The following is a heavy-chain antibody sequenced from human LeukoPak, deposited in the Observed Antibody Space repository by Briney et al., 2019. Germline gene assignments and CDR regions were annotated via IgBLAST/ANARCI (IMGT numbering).Heavy chain of an antibody. CDR1: GYTFTGYY. V-gene: IGHV1-2*02. CDR3: ARANYYDSSGYPDDAFDI. J-gene: IGHJ3*02. CDR2: INPNSGGT. D-gene: IGHD3-22*01. Sequence: ASVKVSCKASGYTFTGYYMHWVRQAPGQGLEWMGWINPNSGGTNHAQKLKGRVTMTTDTSTSTAYMELRSLRSDDTAVYYCARANYYDSSGYPDDAFDIWGQGTMVTVSS.